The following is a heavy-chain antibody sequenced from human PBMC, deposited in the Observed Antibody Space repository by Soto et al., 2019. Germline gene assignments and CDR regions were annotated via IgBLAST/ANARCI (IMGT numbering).Heavy chain of an antibody. CDR2: ISAYNGNT. V-gene: IGHV1-18*01. CDR3: ARDNEIVVVPAAIRAGPYFDL. J-gene: IGHJ2*01. CDR1: GYTFTSYG. Sequence: GASVKVSCRASGYTFTSYGISWVRHAPGQGLEWMGWISAYNGNTNYAQKLQGRVTMTTDTSTSTAYMELRSLTSDDTAVYYCARDNEIVVVPAAIRAGPYFDLWGRGTLVTV. D-gene: IGHD2-2*02.